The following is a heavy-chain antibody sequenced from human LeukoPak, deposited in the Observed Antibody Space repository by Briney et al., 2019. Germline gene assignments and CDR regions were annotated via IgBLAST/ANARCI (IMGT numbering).Heavy chain of an antibody. CDR1: GFTVSSNY. CDR2: IYSGGST. Sequence: GGSLRLSCAASGFTVSSNYMSWVRQAPGKGLEWVSVIYSGGSTYYADSVKGRFTISRDNSKNTLYLQMNSLRAEDTAVYYCARDEVPAGDDYGMDVWGQGTTVTVSS. V-gene: IGHV3-53*01. D-gene: IGHD2-2*01. CDR3: ARDEVPAGDDYGMDV. J-gene: IGHJ6*02.